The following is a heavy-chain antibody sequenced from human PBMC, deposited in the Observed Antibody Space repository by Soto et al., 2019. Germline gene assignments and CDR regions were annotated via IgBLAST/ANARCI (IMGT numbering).Heavy chain of an antibody. CDR2: INADYGNT. J-gene: IGHJ6*02. V-gene: IGHV1-18*01. D-gene: IGHD5-18*01. CDR1: GYTCYSHS. Sequence: ASVKVSCKASGYTCYSHSISWVRQAPGQGLEWMGRINADYGNTQYAQKFRGRVTMTTDTSTTTVYMELTNLRSDDTAVYYCARCIQGDYYYGMDVWGQGTTVTV. CDR3: ARCIQGDYYYGMDV.